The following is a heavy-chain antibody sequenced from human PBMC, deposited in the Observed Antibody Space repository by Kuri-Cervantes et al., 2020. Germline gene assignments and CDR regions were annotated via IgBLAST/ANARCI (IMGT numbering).Heavy chain of an antibody. J-gene: IGHJ6*02. Sequence: ASVKVSCKASGYTFTSYGISWVRQAPGQGLEWMGWISAYNGNTNYAQKLQGRVTMTTDTSTSTAYMELRSLRAEDTAVYYCARDRPALYSSSWYQYYYYGMDVWGQGTTVTVSS. V-gene: IGHV1-18*01. CDR1: GYTFTSYG. D-gene: IGHD6-13*01. CDR2: ISAYNGNT. CDR3: ARDRPALYSSSWYQYYYYGMDV.